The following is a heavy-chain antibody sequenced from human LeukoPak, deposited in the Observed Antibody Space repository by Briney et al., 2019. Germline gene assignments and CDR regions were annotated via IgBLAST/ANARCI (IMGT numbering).Heavy chain of an antibody. J-gene: IGHJ4*02. Sequence: PSETLSLTCAVYGGSFSGYYWSWIRQPPGKGLEWIGEINHSGSTNYNPSFKSRVTISVDTSKNQFSLKLSSVTAADTAVYYCARTPWPDGGNDYWGQGTLVTVSS. CDR3: ARTPWPDGGNDY. D-gene: IGHD2-15*01. V-gene: IGHV4-34*01. CDR2: INHSGST. CDR1: GGSFSGYY.